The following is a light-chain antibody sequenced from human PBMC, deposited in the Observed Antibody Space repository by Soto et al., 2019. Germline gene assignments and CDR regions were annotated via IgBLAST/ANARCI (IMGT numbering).Light chain of an antibody. J-gene: IGLJ1*01. V-gene: IGLV2-14*01. CDR3: SSYTSSSTPYV. Sequence: QSALTQPASVSGSPGQSITISCTGTSSDVGGYNYVSWYQQHPGKAPKLMIYDVSSRPSGVSNRFSGAKSGNTASLIISGLQTEDEADYYCSSYTSSSTPYVFGTGTKLTVL. CDR2: DVS. CDR1: SSDVGGYNY.